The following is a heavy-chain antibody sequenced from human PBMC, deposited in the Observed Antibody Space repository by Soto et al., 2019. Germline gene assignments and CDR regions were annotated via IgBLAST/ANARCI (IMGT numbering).Heavy chain of an antibody. CDR1: GGSFSGYY. D-gene: IGHD3-3*01. CDR3: ARGRDSKYYDFWSGYQRGTSYFDY. V-gene: IGHV4-34*01. J-gene: IGHJ4*02. Sequence: PSETLSLTCAVYGGSFSGYYWSWIRQPPGKGLEWIGEINHSGSTNYNPSLKSRVTISVDTSKNQFSLKLSSVTAADTAVYYCARGRDSKYYDFWSGYQRGTSYFDYWGQGTLVTVSS. CDR2: INHSGST.